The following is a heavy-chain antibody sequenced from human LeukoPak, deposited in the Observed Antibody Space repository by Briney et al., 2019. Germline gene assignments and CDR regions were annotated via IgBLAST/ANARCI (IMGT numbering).Heavy chain of an antibody. CDR3: ARESIVGATTLDY. J-gene: IGHJ4*02. CDR2: INPNSGGT. CDR1: GYTFTGQY. V-gene: IGHV1-2*02. D-gene: IGHD1-26*01. Sequence: ASVKVSFKASGYTFTGQYMHWVRQAPGQGLEWMGWINPNSGGTNYAQKFQGRVTMTRDTSISTAYMELSRLRSDDTAVYYCARESIVGATTLDYWGQGTLVTVSS.